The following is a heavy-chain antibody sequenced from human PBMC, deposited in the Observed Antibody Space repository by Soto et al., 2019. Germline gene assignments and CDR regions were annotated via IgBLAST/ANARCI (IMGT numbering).Heavy chain of an antibody. Sequence: SETLSLTCAVYGGSFSGYYWSWIRQPPGKGLEWIGEINHSGSTNYNPSLKSRVTKSVDTSKNQFSLKLSSVTAADTAVYYCARGWGYDFWSGYYKLEYYYYGMDVWGQGTTVTVSS. CDR3: ARGWGYDFWSGYYKLEYYYYGMDV. CDR1: GGSFSGYY. J-gene: IGHJ6*02. V-gene: IGHV4-34*01. D-gene: IGHD3-3*01. CDR2: INHSGST.